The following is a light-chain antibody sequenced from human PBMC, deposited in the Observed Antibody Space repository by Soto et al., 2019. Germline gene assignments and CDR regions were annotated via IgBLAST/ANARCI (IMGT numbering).Light chain of an antibody. J-gene: IGKJ4*01. CDR3: QQYGSSPLT. V-gene: IGKV3-20*01. CDR2: RAS. CDR1: QRVSDN. Sequence: EIVMTQSPATLSVSPGERATLSCRASQRVSDNLAWYQQKPGQAPKVLIYRASSRATGIPDRSSGSGSGTDFTLTISRLEPEDFVVYSCQQYGSSPLTFGGVTKWVIK.